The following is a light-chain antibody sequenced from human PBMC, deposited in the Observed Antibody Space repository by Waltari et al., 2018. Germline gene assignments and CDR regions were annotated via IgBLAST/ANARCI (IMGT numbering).Light chain of an antibody. CDR3: LQYNSNPRT. CDR1: QDISTY. V-gene: IGKV1-17*01. J-gene: IGKJ1*01. Sequence: DIQMTQSPSSLSASAGDRVTITCRASQDISTYLNWYQQKPGKAPKRLIYAASSLESGVPSRFSGSGSGTDFTLTISSLQPEDFATYYCLQYNSNPRTFGQGTKVKIK. CDR2: AAS.